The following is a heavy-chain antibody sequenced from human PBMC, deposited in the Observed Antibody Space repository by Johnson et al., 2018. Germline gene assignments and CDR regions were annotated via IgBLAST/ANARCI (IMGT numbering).Heavy chain of an antibody. Sequence: VQLVVSGGGLVQXGGSLRLXCAASGFTFSSYGMHWVRQAPGTGLEWVSALIGSGSSTYYAHSVKGRFTISRDNSKNTLYLQMNSLRAEVTAVEYCAKGGGSYYGDYMDGWGKGTTVTVSS. CDR1: GFTFSSYG. CDR2: LIGSGSST. CDR3: AKGGGSYYGDYMDG. D-gene: IGHD1-26*01. V-gene: IGHV3-23*04. J-gene: IGHJ6*03.